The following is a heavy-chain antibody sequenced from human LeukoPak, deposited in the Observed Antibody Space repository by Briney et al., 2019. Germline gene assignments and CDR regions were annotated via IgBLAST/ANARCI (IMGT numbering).Heavy chain of an antibody. CDR1: GYTFTSYG. V-gene: IGHV1-18*01. CDR3: ARELTYYYDSSGYKYYYYYYMDV. CDR2: ISAYNGNT. D-gene: IGHD3-22*01. Sequence: ASVKVSCKASGYTFTSYGISWVRQAPGQGLEWMGWISAYNGNTNYAQKLQGRVTMTTDTSTSTAYMEVRSLRSDDTAVYYCARELTYYYDSSGYKYYYYYYMDVWGKGTTVTVSS. J-gene: IGHJ6*03.